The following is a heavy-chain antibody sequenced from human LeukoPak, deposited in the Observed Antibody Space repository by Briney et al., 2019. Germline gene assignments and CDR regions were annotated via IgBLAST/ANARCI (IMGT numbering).Heavy chain of an antibody. CDR1: GFTFSSYA. V-gene: IGHV3-30*04. D-gene: IGHD1-1*01. CDR2: TSYDGSNK. J-gene: IGHJ6*04. Sequence: GGSLRLSCAASGFTFSSYAMHWVRQAPGKGLEWVAVTSYDGSNKYYADSVKGRFTISRDNSKNTLYLQMNSLRAEDTAVYYCARDRQLDYYYYGMDVWGKGTTVTVSS. CDR3: ARDRQLDYYYYGMDV.